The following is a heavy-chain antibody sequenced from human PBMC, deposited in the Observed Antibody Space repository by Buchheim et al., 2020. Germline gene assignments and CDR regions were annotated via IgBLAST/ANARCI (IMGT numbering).Heavy chain of an antibody. D-gene: IGHD3-22*01. CDR1: GFTFSSYS. CDR3: ARGQEDYYPLYYYGMDV. Sequence: EVQLVESGGGLVQPGGSLRLSCAASGFTFSSYSMNWVRQAPGKGLEWVSYISSSSSTIYYVDSLKGRFTISRETAKNSLYLQMNSLRAEDTAVYYCARGQEDYYPLYYYGMDVWGQGTT. V-gene: IGHV3-48*01. J-gene: IGHJ6*02. CDR2: ISSSSSTI.